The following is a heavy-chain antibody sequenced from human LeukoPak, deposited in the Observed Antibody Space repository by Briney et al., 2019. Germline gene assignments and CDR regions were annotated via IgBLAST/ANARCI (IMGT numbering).Heavy chain of an antibody. J-gene: IGHJ5*02. CDR1: GGSISSSSYY. CDR2: IYYSGST. Sequence: PSETLSLTCTVSGGSISSSSYYWGWIRQPPGKGLEWIGSIYYSGSTYYNPSLKSRVTISVDTSKNQFSLKLSSVTAADTAVYYCASQGYGSGSWWFDPWGHGTLVTVSS. CDR3: ASQGYGSGSWWFDP. D-gene: IGHD3-10*01. V-gene: IGHV4-39*07.